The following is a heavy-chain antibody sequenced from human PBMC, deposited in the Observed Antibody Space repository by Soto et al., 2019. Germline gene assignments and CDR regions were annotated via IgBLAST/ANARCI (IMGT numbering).Heavy chain of an antibody. CDR3: ARLKDRDGYNDIHYGMDV. D-gene: IGHD5-12*01. Sequence: PGESLKISCKGSGYSFTSYWIGWVRQMPGKGLEWMGIIYPGDSDTRYSPSFQGQVTISADKSISTAYLQWSSLKASDTAMYYCARLKDRDGYNDIHYGMDVWGQGTTVTVSS. CDR2: IYPGDSDT. CDR1: GYSFTSYW. V-gene: IGHV5-51*01. J-gene: IGHJ6*02.